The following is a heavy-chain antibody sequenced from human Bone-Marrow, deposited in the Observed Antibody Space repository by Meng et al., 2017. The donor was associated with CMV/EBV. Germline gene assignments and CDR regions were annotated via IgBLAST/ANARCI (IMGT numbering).Heavy chain of an antibody. V-gene: IGHV3-23*01. Sequence: GESLKISCAASGFTFSSYAMSWVRQAPGKGLEWVSAISGSGGSTYYADSVKGRFTISRDNSKNTLYLQMNSLRAEGTAVYYCAKSGYSYGYGYWGQGTLVTVSS. CDR3: AKSGYSYGYGY. D-gene: IGHD5-18*01. J-gene: IGHJ4*02. CDR1: GFTFSSYA. CDR2: ISGSGGST.